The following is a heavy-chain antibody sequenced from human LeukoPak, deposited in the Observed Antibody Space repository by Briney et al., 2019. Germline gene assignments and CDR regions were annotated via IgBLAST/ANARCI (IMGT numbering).Heavy chain of an antibody. V-gene: IGHV3-48*02. CDR1: GFTVSSYA. J-gene: IGHJ5*02. CDR3: ARGGVSSGSPAS. D-gene: IGHD6-19*01. Sequence: GGSLTLSCPASGFTVSSYAMNWVRQAPGNGLEWVSSISSGSTTIYYADSVKGRVTISRDNAKNSLYLQMNSLRDEDAAVYFCARGGVSSGSPASWGQGTLVTVSS. CDR2: ISSGSTTI.